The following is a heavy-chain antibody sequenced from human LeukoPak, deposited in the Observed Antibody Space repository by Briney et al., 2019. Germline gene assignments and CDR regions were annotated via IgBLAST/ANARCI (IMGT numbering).Heavy chain of an antibody. V-gene: IGHV1-18*01. D-gene: IGHD3-9*01. CDR2: ISAYNGNT. Sequence: ASVKVSCKASGYTFTSYGISWVRQAPGQGLEWMGWISAYNGNTNYAQKLQGRVTMTTDTSTSTAYMELRSLRSDDTAVYYRARDYDILTGYYKGLYPWGQGTLVTVSS. J-gene: IGHJ5*02. CDR3: ARDYDILTGYYKGLYP. CDR1: GYTFTSYG.